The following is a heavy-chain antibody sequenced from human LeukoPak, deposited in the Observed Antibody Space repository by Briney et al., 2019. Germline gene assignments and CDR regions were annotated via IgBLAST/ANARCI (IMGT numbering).Heavy chain of an antibody. J-gene: IGHJ4*02. CDR2: ISYSGST. V-gene: IGHV4-31*03. D-gene: IGHD5-12*01. CDR1: GGSISNSGYY. Sequence: SETLSLTCTVSGGSISNSGYYWSWIRRHPGKGLEWIGYISYSGSTYYNPSLKSRVTISADTSKNQFSLKLSSVTAADTAVYYCAREPLGGSHYFDYWGQGTLVTVSS. CDR3: AREPLGGSHYFDY.